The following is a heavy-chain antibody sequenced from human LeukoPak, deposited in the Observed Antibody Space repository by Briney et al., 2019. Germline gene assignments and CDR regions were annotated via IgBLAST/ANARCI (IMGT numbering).Heavy chain of an antibody. Sequence: SETLSLTCTVSGGSISGYYWTWIRLPPGKGLEWIGYIYYTGSTNYNPSLKSRVTISVDMSKNQFSLKLSSVTAADTAVYYCARNTAGGTDYWGQGTLVTVSS. CDR2: IYYTGST. V-gene: IGHV4-59*01. J-gene: IGHJ4*02. CDR3: ARNTAGGTDY. D-gene: IGHD5-18*01. CDR1: GGSISGYY.